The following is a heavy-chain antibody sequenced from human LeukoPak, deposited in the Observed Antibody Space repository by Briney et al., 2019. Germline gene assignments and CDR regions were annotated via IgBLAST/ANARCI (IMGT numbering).Heavy chain of an antibody. D-gene: IGHD6-19*01. CDR1: GGSFSGYY. CDR3: ARAKGQWQALGGFDY. V-gene: IGHV4-34*01. Sequence: SETLSPTCAVYGGSFSGYYWSWIRQPPGKGLEWIGEINHSGSTNYNPSLKSRVTISVDTSKNQFSLKLSSVTAADTAVYYCARAKGQWQALGGFDYWGQGTLVTVSS. CDR2: INHSGST. J-gene: IGHJ4*02.